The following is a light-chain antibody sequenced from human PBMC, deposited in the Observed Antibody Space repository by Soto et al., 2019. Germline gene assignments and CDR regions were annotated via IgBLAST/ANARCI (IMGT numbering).Light chain of an antibody. CDR2: GNS. Sequence: QTVLTQPPSVSGAPRQRVTISCTGSSSNIGAGYDVHWYQQLPGTAPKLLIYGNSNRPSGVPDRFSGSKSGTSASLAITGLQAEDEADYYCQSYDSSLSAGYVFGTGTKVTV. J-gene: IGLJ1*01. CDR1: SSNIGAGYD. CDR3: QSYDSSLSAGYV. V-gene: IGLV1-40*01.